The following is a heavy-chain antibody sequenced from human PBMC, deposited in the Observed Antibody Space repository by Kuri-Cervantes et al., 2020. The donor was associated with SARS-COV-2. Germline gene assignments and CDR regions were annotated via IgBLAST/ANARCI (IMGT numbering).Heavy chain of an antibody. CDR3: ATAPAVVAANWFDP. CDR1: GFTFSSYA. D-gene: IGHD2-15*01. Sequence: GESLKISCAASGFTFSSYAMHWVRQAPGKGLEWVAVISYDGSNKCYADSVKGRFTISRDNSKNTLYLQMNSLRAEDTAVYYCATAPAVVAANWFDPWGQGTLVTVSS. V-gene: IGHV3-30-3*01. CDR2: ISYDGSNK. J-gene: IGHJ5*02.